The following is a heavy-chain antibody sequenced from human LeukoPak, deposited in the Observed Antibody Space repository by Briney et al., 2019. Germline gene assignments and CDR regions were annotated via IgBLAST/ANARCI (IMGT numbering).Heavy chain of an antibody. Sequence: GGSLRLSCAASGFTFSSYGMHWVRQAPGRGLEWVAFIRYDASNKYYADSVMGRFTITRDNSKNTLYLQMNSLRAEDTAVYYCAKGKRGYSYGFDPWGRGTLVTVSS. CDR2: IRYDASNK. D-gene: IGHD5-18*01. V-gene: IGHV3-30*02. J-gene: IGHJ5*02. CDR1: GFTFSSYG. CDR3: AKGKRGYSYGFDP.